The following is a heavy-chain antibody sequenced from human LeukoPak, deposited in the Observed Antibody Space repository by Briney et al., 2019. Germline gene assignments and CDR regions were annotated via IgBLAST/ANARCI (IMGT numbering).Heavy chain of an antibody. V-gene: IGHV3-21*01. CDR1: GFTSDDYA. J-gene: IGHJ4*02. Sequence: GGSLRLSCTASGFTSDDYAMSWFRQAPGKGLEWVSSISSGSDHIYYADSVKGRFTISKDNAKNTVYLQMNNLRAEDTAVYYCVSFYETYWGRGTLVTVSS. CDR2: ISSGSDHI. CDR3: VSFYETY. D-gene: IGHD2-2*01.